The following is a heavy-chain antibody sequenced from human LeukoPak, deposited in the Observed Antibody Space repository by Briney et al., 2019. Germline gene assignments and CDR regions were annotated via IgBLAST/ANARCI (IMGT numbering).Heavy chain of an antibody. V-gene: IGHV7-4-1*02. CDR3: ARWYHRLHNWFDP. CDR1: GYTFTNYA. D-gene: IGHD2-2*01. Sequence: ASVKVSCKASGYTFTNYAMIWVRQAPGQGLEWMGWINTNTGNPTYAQGFTGRFVFSLDTSVSTAYLQISSLKAEDTAVYYCARWYHRLHNWFDPWGQGTLVTVSS. J-gene: IGHJ5*02. CDR2: INTNTGNP.